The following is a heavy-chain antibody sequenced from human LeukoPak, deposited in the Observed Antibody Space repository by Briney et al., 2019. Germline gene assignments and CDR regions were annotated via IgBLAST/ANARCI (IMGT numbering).Heavy chain of an antibody. V-gene: IGHV3-66*04. CDR2: IYSGGST. CDR3: AKHYYDSSGYYYYYMDV. J-gene: IGHJ6*03. CDR1: GFTVSSNY. Sequence: PGGSLRLSCAASGFTVSSNYMSWVRQAPGKGLEWVSVIYSGGSTYYADSVKGRFTISRDNSRDTLYLQMNSLRAEDTAVYYCAKHYYDSSGYYYYYMDVWGKGTTVTVSS. D-gene: IGHD3-22*01.